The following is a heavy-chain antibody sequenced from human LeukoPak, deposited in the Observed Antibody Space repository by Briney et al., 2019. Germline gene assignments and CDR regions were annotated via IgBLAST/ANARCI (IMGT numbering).Heavy chain of an antibody. CDR3: ARPYSSGWYGRKGFDY. D-gene: IGHD6-19*01. Sequence: LSETLSLTCAVYGGSFSGYYWSWIRQPPGKGLEWIGEISHSGSTNYNPSLKSRVAISVDTSKNQFSLKLSSVTAADTAVYYCARPYSSGWYGRKGFDYWGQGTLVTASS. V-gene: IGHV4-34*01. J-gene: IGHJ4*02. CDR1: GGSFSGYY. CDR2: ISHSGST.